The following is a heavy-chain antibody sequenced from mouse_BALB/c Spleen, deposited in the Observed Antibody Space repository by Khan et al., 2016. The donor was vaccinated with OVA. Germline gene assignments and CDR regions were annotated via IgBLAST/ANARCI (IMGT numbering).Heavy chain of an antibody. J-gene: IGHJ3*01. V-gene: IGHV1-77*01. CDR1: GYTFTDYN. CDR2: IYPGSNNT. CDR3: AREWGAWFPY. Sequence: QVQLKESGAELARPGASVKLSCKASGYTFTDYNINWVKQRTGQGLEWIGEIYPGSNNTYYNEKFKGKATLTADKSSSTAYMQLSSMTSEDSAVYFGAREWGAWFPYWGQGTLFTVSA.